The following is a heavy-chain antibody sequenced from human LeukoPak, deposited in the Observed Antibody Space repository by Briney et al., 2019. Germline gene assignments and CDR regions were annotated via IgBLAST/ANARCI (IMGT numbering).Heavy chain of an antibody. Sequence: SETLSLTCSVSGGSISSYYWSWIRQPPGKGLEWIGYIYSSGSTNYNPSLKSRVTISVDTSKNQFSLKLSSVTAADTAVYHCARHVYYDFLSGHYSANYFYYMDVWGKGTTVTVSS. CDR1: GGSISSYY. CDR3: ARHVYYDFLSGHYSANYFYYMDV. CDR2: IYSSGST. D-gene: IGHD3-3*01. V-gene: IGHV4-4*09. J-gene: IGHJ6*03.